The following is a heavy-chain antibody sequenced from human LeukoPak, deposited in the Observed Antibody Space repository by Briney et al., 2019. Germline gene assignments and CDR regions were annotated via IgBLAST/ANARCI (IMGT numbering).Heavy chain of an antibody. CDR3: ARGVLYYGSGSHLDY. CDR2: INSDGGST. V-gene: IGHV3-74*01. Sequence: TGGSLRLSCAASGFTFSSYWMHWVRQAPGKGLVWVSRINSDGGSTSYADSVKGRFTISRDSAKKTLFLQMNSLRAEDTAVYYCARGVLYYGSGSHLDYWGQGTLVTVSS. J-gene: IGHJ4*02. D-gene: IGHD3-10*01. CDR1: GFTFSSYW.